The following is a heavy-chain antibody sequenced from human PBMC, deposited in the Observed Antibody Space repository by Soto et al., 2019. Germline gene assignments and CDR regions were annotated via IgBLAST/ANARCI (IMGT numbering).Heavy chain of an antibody. CDR2: ISYSGST. J-gene: IGHJ4*02. V-gene: IGHV4-31*03. CDR1: GGSSSSGGYY. Sequence: QVQLQESGPGLVKPSQTLSLTCTVSGGSSSSGGYYWSWIRQPPAKGLAWMRYISYSGSTYYNPSLKRRVTISVDTSKNQFSLKLSSVTAANTAVYYWARGGAYDILTGYAAYFDYWGQGTLVTVSS. D-gene: IGHD3-9*01. CDR3: ARGGAYDILTGYAAYFDY.